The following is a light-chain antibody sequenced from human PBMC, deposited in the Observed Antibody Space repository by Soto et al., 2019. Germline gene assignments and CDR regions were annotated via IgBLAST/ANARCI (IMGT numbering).Light chain of an antibody. J-gene: IGKJ4*01. Sequence: DIQMTQSPSSLSASVGDRVTITCQASHDIRNYLNWYQQKPGQAPNLLIHDASRLQAGVPSRFSGSGSGTDFILTITCLQPDDIATYYCQQYDNLPLTFGGGTKVEI. V-gene: IGKV1-33*01. CDR2: DAS. CDR1: HDIRNY. CDR3: QQYDNLPLT.